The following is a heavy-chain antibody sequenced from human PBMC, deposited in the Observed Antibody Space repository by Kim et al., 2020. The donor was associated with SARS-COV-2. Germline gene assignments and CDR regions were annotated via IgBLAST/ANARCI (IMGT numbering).Heavy chain of an antibody. V-gene: IGHV1-69*13. D-gene: IGHD4-17*01. CDR1: GGTFSSYA. Sequence: SVKVSCKASGGTFSSYAISWVRQAPGQGLEWMGGIIPIFGTANYAQKFQGRVTITADESTSTAYMELSSLRSEDTAVYYCATLSGIHGGRGAFDIWGQGTMVTVSS. J-gene: IGHJ3*02. CDR3: ATLSGIHGGRGAFDI. CDR2: IIPIFGTA.